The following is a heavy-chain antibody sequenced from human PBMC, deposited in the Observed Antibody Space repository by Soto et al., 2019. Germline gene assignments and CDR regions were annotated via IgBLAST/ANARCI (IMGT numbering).Heavy chain of an antibody. CDR1: GFTFSSNA. D-gene: IGHD3-22*01. CDR2: ISGSGGST. CDR3: AKSHDPGLGYYYDSSGDAFDI. J-gene: IGHJ3*02. Sequence: HVGSLRLCCAASGFTFSSNAMSCVRQAPGKGLEWVSAISGSGGSTYYADSVKGRVTISRDNSKNTLYLQMNSLRAEDTAVYYCAKSHDPGLGYYYDSSGDAFDIWGQGTMVTVSS. V-gene: IGHV3-23*01.